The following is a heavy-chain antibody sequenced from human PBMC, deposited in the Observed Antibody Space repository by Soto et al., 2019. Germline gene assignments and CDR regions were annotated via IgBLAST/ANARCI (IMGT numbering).Heavy chain of an antibody. CDR3: ARATFFRKGCYDATDYYFCGY. CDR1: GGSISRGGFS. Sequence: PSETLSLTCSVSGGSISRGGFSWTWIRQPPGKGLEFIGYIYYSGGTYYNPSLKSRVTISVVRSKNQFSLRLSSVTAADTAVYYCARATFFRKGCYDATDYYFCGYWGQGPLVTVSS. J-gene: IGHJ4*02. D-gene: IGHD3-22*01. CDR2: IYYSGGT. V-gene: IGHV4-30-2*01.